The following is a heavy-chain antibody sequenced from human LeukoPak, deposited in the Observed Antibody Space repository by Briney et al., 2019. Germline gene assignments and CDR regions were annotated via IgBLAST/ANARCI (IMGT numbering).Heavy chain of an antibody. D-gene: IGHD2-15*01. J-gene: IGHJ4*02. Sequence: ASVKVSCKASGYTFTSYGISWVRQAPGQGLEWMGWISAYNGNTNYAQKLQGRVTMTTDTSTSTAYMELRSLRSDDTAVYYCARDLGVVVAADYFDYWGQGTLVIVSS. V-gene: IGHV1-18*04. CDR2: ISAYNGNT. CDR3: ARDLGVVVAADYFDY. CDR1: GYTFTSYG.